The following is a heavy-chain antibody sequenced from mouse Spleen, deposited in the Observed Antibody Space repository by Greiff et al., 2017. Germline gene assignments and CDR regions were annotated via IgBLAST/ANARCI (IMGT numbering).Heavy chain of an antibody. CDR2: ISYDGSN. Sequence: DVKLQESGPGLVKPSQSLSLTCSVTGYSITSGYYWNWIRQFPGNKLEWMGYISYDGSNNYNPSLKNRISITRDTSKNQFFLKLNSVTTEDTATYYCAREGLYYGDYYAMDYWGQGTSVTVSS. D-gene: IGHD1-1*01. CDR3: AREGLYYGDYYAMDY. V-gene: IGHV3-6*01. J-gene: IGHJ4*01. CDR1: GYSITSGYY.